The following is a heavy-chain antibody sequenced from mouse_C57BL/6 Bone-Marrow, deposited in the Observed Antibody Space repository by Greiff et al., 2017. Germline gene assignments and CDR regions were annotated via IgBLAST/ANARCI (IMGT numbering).Heavy chain of an antibody. J-gene: IGHJ2*01. CDR2: FHPYNDDT. CDR1: GYTFTTYP. D-gene: IGHD2-1*01. CDR3: ARGGNYGGYYFDY. Sequence: VQLQQSGAELVKPGASVKMSCTASGYTFTTYPIEWIKQNHGKSLEWIGNFHPYNDDTKYNEKFKGKATLTVEKSSSTVYLELSRLTSDDSAVYYCARGGNYGGYYFDYWGQGTTLTVSS. V-gene: IGHV1-47*01.